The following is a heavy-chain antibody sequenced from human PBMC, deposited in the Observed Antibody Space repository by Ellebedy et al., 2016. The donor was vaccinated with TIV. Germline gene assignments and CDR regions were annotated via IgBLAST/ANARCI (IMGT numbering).Heavy chain of an antibody. J-gene: IGHJ5*02. CDR3: ARWFGELLYVRWFDP. Sequence: GSLRLSCTVSGGSISRSSYYWGWIRQPPGKGLEWIGSIYYSGSTDYNPSLKSRVTISADTSKNQFSPRLSSVTAADTAVYYCARWFGELLYVRWFDPWGQGTLVTVSS. CDR2: IYYSGST. D-gene: IGHD3-10*01. CDR1: GGSISRSSYY. V-gene: IGHV4-39*01.